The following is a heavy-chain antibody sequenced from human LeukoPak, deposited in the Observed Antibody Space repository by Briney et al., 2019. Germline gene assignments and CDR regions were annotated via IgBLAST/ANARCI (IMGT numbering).Heavy chain of an antibody. Sequence: SETLSLTCTVSGGSISSSSYYWGWIRQPPGEGLEWIGSIYYSGSTYYNPSLKSRVTISVDTSKNQFSLKLSSVTAADTAVYYCARVEDSGYDYRGRFDPWGQGTLVTVSP. D-gene: IGHD5-12*01. V-gene: IGHV4-39*07. J-gene: IGHJ5*02. CDR3: ARVEDSGYDYRGRFDP. CDR2: IYYSGST. CDR1: GGSISSSSYY.